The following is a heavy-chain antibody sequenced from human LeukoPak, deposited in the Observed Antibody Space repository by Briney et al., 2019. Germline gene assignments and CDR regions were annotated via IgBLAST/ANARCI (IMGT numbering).Heavy chain of an antibody. CDR1: GFTLSNSA. Sequence: GGSLRLSCAASGFTLSNSAMSWVRQAPGKGLEWASGISGSGDATYYADSVKGRFTISRDNSKSTLYLQMNTLRAEDTAVYYCAKLNRYINTWYDSWGQGALVTVSS. D-gene: IGHD5-12*01. V-gene: IGHV3-23*01. CDR3: AKLNRYINTWYDS. CDR2: ISGSGDAT. J-gene: IGHJ5*01.